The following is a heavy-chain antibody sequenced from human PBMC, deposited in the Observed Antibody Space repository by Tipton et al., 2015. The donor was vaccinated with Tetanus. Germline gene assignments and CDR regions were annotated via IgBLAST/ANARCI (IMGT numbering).Heavy chain of an antibody. J-gene: IGHJ4*02. CDR2: IYGGNT. CDR3: ARRNYPYYFDY. V-gene: IGHV4-39*01. D-gene: IGHD5-24*01. CDR1: GGSISTTDSY. Sequence: TLSLTCTVSGGSISTTDSYWGWIRQPPGKGLEWIALIYGGNTYYDPSLKSRVGKSLDTSKNQFSLKLTSVTAADTAIYYCARRNYPYYFDYWGQGILVTVSS.